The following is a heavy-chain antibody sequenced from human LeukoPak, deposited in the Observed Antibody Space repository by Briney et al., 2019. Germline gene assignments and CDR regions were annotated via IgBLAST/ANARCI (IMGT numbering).Heavy chain of an antibody. Sequence: GGSLRLSCTASGFTFSDYAMSWFRQAPGKGLEWVGFIRRKAYGGTTEYAASVKGRFTISRDDSKSIAYLQMNSLKTEDTAVYYCTRGIRSGWYLGNYWGQGTLVTVSS. D-gene: IGHD6-19*01. CDR1: GFTFSDYA. J-gene: IGHJ4*02. CDR2: IRRKAYGGTT. CDR3: TRGIRSGWYLGNY. V-gene: IGHV3-49*03.